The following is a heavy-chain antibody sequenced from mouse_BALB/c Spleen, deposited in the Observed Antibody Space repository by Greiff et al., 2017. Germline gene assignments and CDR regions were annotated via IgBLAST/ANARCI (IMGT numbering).Heavy chain of an antibody. V-gene: IGHV5-9-4*01. CDR1: GFTFSSYA. D-gene: IGHD1-1*01. CDR2: ISSGGSYT. CDR3: ARWGVVATDYAMDY. J-gene: IGHJ4*01. Sequence: EVQVVESGGGLVKPGGSLKLSCAASGFTFSSYAMSWVRQSPEKRLEWVAEISSGGSYTYYPDTVTGRFTISRDNAKNTLYLEMSSLRSEDTAMYYCARWGVVATDYAMDYWGQGTSVTVSS.